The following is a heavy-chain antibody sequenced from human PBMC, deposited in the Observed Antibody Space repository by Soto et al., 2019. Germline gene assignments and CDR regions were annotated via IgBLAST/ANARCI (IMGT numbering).Heavy chain of an antibody. CDR2: IIPIFGTA. V-gene: IGHV1-69*13. D-gene: IGHD3-10*01. Sequence: ASVKVSCKASGGTFSSYAISWVRQAPGQGLEWMGGIIPIFGTANYAQKFQGRVTITADESTSTAYMELSSLRSEDTAVYYCASAYGSGSYDPRLPFDYWGQGTLVTVSS. CDR1: GGTFSSYA. CDR3: ASAYGSGSYDPRLPFDY. J-gene: IGHJ4*02.